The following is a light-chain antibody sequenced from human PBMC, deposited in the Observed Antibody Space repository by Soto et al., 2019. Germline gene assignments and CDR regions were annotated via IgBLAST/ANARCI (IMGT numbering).Light chain of an antibody. CDR1: QSVLYSSNNKNY. CDR2: DAS. CDR3: QQYKSYPVT. J-gene: IGKJ1*01. V-gene: IGKV4-1*01. Sequence: DIVMTQSPDSLAVSLGERATINCKTSQSVLYSSNNKNYLAWYQQKPGKAPKPLIYDASSLQSGVPSRFSGSGSGTEFTLTISSLQPDDFATYYCQQYKSYPVTFGQGTKVDIK.